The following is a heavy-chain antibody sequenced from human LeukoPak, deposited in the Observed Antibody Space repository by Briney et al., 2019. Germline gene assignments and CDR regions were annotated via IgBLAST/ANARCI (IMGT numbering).Heavy chain of an antibody. CDR2: ISSSGSTK. D-gene: IGHD6-13*01. Sequence: GGSLRLSCAASGFTFSSYEMNRVRQAPGKGLEWLSHISSSGSTKYYANSVKGRFTISRDNAKNSVYLQMNSLTAEDTGLYYCARDATTAVGWVYMDVWGKGTTVTISS. J-gene: IGHJ6*03. V-gene: IGHV3-48*03. CDR3: ARDATTAVGWVYMDV. CDR1: GFTFSSYE.